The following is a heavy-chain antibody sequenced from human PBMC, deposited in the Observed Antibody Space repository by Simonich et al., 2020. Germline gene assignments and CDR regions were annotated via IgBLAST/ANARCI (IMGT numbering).Heavy chain of an antibody. CDR2: IDYGGEP. J-gene: IGHJ2*01. CDR1: GGSISSSSYS. V-gene: IGHV4-39*01. D-gene: IGHD2-15*01. CDR3: ARHKGYCSGGSCYSHWYFDL. Sequence: QLQLQESGPGLVKPSETLSLTCTVSGGSISSSSYSWGWIRQPPGKGLGGFGRIDYGGEPNNTPSLKSRVTISVDTSKNPFSLKRSSVTAADTAVYYCARHKGYCSGGSCYSHWYFDLWGRGTLVTVSS.